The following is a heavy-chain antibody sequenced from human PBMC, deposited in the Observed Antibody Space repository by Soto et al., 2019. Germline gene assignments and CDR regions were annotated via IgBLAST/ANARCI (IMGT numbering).Heavy chain of an antibody. D-gene: IGHD6-19*01. CDR1: GFTVSSNY. CDR3: ARTRGSIAVARD. V-gene: IGHV3-53*04. CDR2: IYSGGST. Sequence: EVQLVESGGGLVQPGGSLRLSCAASGFTVSSNYMSWVRQAPGKGLEWVSVIYSGGSTYYADSVKGRCTISRHNSKNTLYLQMNSLRAEDTAVYYCARTRGSIAVARDWGQGTLVTVSS. J-gene: IGHJ4*02.